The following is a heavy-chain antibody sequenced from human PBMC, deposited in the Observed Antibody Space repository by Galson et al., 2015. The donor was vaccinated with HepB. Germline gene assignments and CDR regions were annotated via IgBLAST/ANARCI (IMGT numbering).Heavy chain of an antibody. J-gene: IGHJ4*02. CDR3: ARDFRGFGESPVGRYFDY. CDR1: GFTFSSYN. Sequence: SLRLSCAASGFTFSSYNMNWVRQAPGKGLEWDSYISSSSSTKYYADSVKGRFTISRDNAKNSLYLQMNSLRDEDTAVYYCARDFRGFGESPVGRYFDYGVQVTLVTVSS. D-gene: IGHD3-10*01. V-gene: IGHV3-48*02. CDR2: ISSSSSTK.